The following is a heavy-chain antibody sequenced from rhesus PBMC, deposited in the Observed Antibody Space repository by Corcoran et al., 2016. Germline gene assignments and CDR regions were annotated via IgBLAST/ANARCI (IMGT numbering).Heavy chain of an antibody. CDR3: ARDVHSMNYDYFEF. CDR2: IFGRGGST. CDR1: GGSISSNY. Sequence: QLQLQESGPGLVKPSETLSLTCAVSGGSISSNYWSWIRQPPGKGLEWIGRIFGRGGSTEYHPPLKSRVSISRGTSKNRISLKLSSVTAADTAVYYCARDVHSMNYDYFEFWGQGALVTVSS. J-gene: IGHJ1*01. V-gene: IGHV4-173*01. D-gene: IGHD1-26*01.